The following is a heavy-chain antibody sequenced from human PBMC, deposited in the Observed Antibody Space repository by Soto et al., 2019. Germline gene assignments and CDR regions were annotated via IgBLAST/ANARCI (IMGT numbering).Heavy chain of an antibody. Sequence: QVQLVQSGAEVKKPGASVKVSCKASGYTFTSYYMHWVRQAPGQGLEWMGIINPSGGSTSYAQKCQGRVTMTRDTSPSTGYMELSSLRAEDTAVYYCARVGATRQGAFDIWGQGTMVTVSS. CDR2: INPSGGST. CDR1: GYTFTSYY. V-gene: IGHV1-46*01. D-gene: IGHD1-26*01. CDR3: ARVGATRQGAFDI. J-gene: IGHJ3*02.